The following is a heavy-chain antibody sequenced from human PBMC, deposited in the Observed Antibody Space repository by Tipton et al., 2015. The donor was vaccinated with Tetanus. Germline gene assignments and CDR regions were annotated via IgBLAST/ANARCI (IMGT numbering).Heavy chain of an antibody. CDR2: IVPLFGSA. D-gene: IGHD1-1*01. CDR3: ATVGAGLRRREGPLDS. J-gene: IGHJ3*02. CDR1: GNTFSSST. Sequence: QPGAELKKPGSSMRLSCKASGNTFSSSTLSWVRQAPGHGLEWMGMIVPLFGSAYYAQKFQDRVTITADKSASTAYLDLRSLKSDDTAVYYCATVGAGLRRREGPLDSWGQGTMVTVSS. V-gene: IGHV1-69*06.